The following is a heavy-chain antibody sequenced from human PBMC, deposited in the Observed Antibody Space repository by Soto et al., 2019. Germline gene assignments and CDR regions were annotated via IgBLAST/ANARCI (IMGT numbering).Heavy chain of an antibody. V-gene: IGHV3-21*01. Sequence: GGSLRLSCAASGFTLSSYIMNWVRQSSGKGLEWVASISSSSTHIYYADSVKGRFTISRDNARNSLYLQMNSLRAEDTAVYYCVRERGLSSFYGMDVWGQGTTVTVS. D-gene: IGHD2-21*02. CDR3: VRERGLSSFYGMDV. J-gene: IGHJ6*02. CDR2: ISSSSTHI. CDR1: GFTLSSYI.